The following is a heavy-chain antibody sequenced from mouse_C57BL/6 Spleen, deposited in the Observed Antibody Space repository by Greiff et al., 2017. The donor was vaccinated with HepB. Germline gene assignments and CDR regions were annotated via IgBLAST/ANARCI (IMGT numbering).Heavy chain of an antibody. V-gene: IGHV1-55*01. CDR2: IYPGSGST. CDR3: ARESGVYAMDY. J-gene: IGHJ4*01. Sequence: VKLKQPGAELVKPGASVKMSCKASGYTFTSYWITWVKQRPGQGLEWIGDIYPGSGSTNYNEKFKSKATLTVDTSSSTAYMQLSSLTSEDSAVYYCARESGVYAMDYWGQGTSVTVSS. CDR1: GYTFTSYW.